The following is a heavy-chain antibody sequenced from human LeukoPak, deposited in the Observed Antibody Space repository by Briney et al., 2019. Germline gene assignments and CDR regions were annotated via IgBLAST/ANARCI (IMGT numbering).Heavy chain of an antibody. CDR1: GGSISSSSYY. CDR3: ATQGLRAYYYDSSGYLYFDY. CDR2: IYCSGST. D-gene: IGHD3-22*01. V-gene: IGHV4-39*01. J-gene: IGHJ4*02. Sequence: SETLSLTCTVSGGSISSSSYYWGWIRQPPGKGLEWIGSIYCSGSTYYNPSLKSRVTISVDTSKNQFSLKLSSVTAADTAVYYCATQGLRAYYYDSSGYLYFDYWGQGTLVTVSS.